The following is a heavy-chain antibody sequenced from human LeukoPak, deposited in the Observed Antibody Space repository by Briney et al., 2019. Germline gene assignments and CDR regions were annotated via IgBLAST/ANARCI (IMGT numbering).Heavy chain of an antibody. CDR3: ARASGGSCYSCYNWFDP. D-gene: IGHD2-15*01. J-gene: IGHJ5*02. CDR1: GGSFSGYY. V-gene: IGHV4-34*01. Sequence: SETLSLTCAVYGGSFSGYYWSWIRQPPGKGLEWIGEINHSGSTNYNPSLKCRVTISVDTSKNQFSLKLSSVTAADTAVYYCARASGGSCYSCYNWFDPWGQGTLVTVSS. CDR2: INHSGST.